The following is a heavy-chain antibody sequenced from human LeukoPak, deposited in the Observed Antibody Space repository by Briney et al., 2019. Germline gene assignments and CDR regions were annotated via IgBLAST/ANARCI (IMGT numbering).Heavy chain of an antibody. CDR2: INHSGST. D-gene: IGHD3-16*01. V-gene: IGHV4-34*01. Sequence: SETLSLTRAVYGGSFSGYYWSWIRQPPGKGLEWIGEINHSGSTNYNPSLKSRVTISVDTSRNQFSLNLSSVTAADTAVYYCARHYGLWGQGTLVAVSS. CDR3: ARHYGL. CDR1: GGSFSGYY. J-gene: IGHJ4*02.